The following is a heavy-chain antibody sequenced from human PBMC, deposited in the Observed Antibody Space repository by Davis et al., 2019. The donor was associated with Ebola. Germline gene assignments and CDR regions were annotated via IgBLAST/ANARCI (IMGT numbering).Heavy chain of an antibody. V-gene: IGHV3-23*01. CDR2: ISGSFGST. J-gene: IGHJ6*02. Sequence: GESLKISCSASGFTFSNYAMNWVRQAPGKGLEWISVISGSFGSTYYADSVKGRFTISRDNSKNTLYLQMNNLRAEDTAVYYCAKDRDYTTVAIYYYYGMDVWGQGTTVTVSS. CDR3: AKDRDYTTVAIYYYYGMDV. CDR1: GFTFSNYA. D-gene: IGHD1-1*01.